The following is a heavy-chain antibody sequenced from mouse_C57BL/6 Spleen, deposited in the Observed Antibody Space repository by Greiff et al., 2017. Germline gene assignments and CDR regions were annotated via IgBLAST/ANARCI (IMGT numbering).Heavy chain of an antibody. CDR1: GFNIKDDY. Sequence: VQLQQSGAELVRPGASVKLSCTASGFNIKDDYMHWVKQRPEQGLEWIGWIDPENGDTEYASKFQGKATITADTSSNTAYRQLSSLTSEDTAVYYCTTHLFAYWGQGTLVTVSA. CDR2: IDPENGDT. V-gene: IGHV14-4*01. J-gene: IGHJ3*01. CDR3: TTHLFAY.